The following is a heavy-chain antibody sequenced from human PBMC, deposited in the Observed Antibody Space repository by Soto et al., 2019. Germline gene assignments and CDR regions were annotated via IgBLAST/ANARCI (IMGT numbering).Heavy chain of an antibody. J-gene: IGHJ2*01. V-gene: IGHV3-21*01. CDR3: AFFFYCYVYHRDLHSFPTRRSSDL. CDR2: ISSSSSYI. D-gene: IGHD3-22*01. Sequence: RRCCKHGCRLVLEKKQEWVSSISSSSSYIYYADSVKGRFTISRDNAKNSLYLQMNSLRAEDTAVYYCAFFFYCYVYHRDLHSFPTRRSSDL. CDR1: RRCC.